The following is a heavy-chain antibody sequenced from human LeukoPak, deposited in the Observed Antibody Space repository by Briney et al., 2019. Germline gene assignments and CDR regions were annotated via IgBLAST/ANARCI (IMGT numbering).Heavy chain of an antibody. CDR3: AKETERWLQVIDY. D-gene: IGHD5-24*01. CDR2: ISGSGGST. J-gene: IGHJ4*02. Sequence: GGSLRLSCAASGFTFSNYAMSWVRQAPGKRLEWVSAISGSGGSTYYADSVKGRFTISRDNSKNTLYLQMNSLRAEDTAVYYCAKETERWLQVIDYWGQGTLVTVSS. CDR1: GFTFSNYA. V-gene: IGHV3-23*01.